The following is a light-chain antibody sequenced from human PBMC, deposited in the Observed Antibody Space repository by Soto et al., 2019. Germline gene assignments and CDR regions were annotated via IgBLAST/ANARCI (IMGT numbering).Light chain of an antibody. J-gene: IGKJ1*01. CDR2: AAS. V-gene: IGKV1-39*01. Sequence: DIQMTQSPSSLSASVGDIVTITCRASQSISSYLNWYQQKPGKAPKLLIYAASSLQSGVPSRFSGSGSGTDFTLTISSLQPEDFSTYYCQQSYSTLLWTFGQGTKVEI. CDR3: QQSYSTLLWT. CDR1: QSISSY.